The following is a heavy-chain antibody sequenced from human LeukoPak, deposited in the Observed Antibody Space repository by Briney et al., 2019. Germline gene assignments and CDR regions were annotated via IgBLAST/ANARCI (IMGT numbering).Heavy chain of an antibody. D-gene: IGHD6-6*01. V-gene: IGHV1-18*01. Sequence: ASVKVSCKASGYIFTSYGISWVRQAPGQGLEWMGWINTYNGNTKYAQKLQGRVTMTTDTSTSTAHMELRSLRSDDTAVYYCARDLVHHRLLDTVYNWFDPWGQGTLVTASS. CDR2: INTYNGNT. CDR1: GYIFTSYG. J-gene: IGHJ5*02. CDR3: ARDLVHHRLLDTVYNWFDP.